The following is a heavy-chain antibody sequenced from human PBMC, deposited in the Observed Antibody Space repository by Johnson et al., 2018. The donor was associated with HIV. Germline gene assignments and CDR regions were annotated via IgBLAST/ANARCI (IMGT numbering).Heavy chain of an antibody. CDR3: TTDPESTYCGGDCFPDAFDI. D-gene: IGHD2-21*02. CDR2: ISSSGSTI. J-gene: IGHJ3*02. Sequence: QVQLVESGGGLVKPGGSLRLSCAASGFTFSDYYMSWIRQAPGKGLEWVSYISSSGSTIYYADSVKGRFTISRDNAKNSLYLQMNSLRAEDTAVYYCTTDPESTYCGGDCFPDAFDIWGQGTMVTVSS. CDR1: GFTFSDYY. V-gene: IGHV3-11*01.